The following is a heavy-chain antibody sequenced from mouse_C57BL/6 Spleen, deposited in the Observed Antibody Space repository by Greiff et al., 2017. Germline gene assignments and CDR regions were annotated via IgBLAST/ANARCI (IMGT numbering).Heavy chain of an antibody. Sequence: VQLQQSGAELVRPGASVKLSCTASGFNIKDDYMHWVKQRPEQGLEWIGWIDPENGDTEYASKFQGKATITADPSSNTAYLQLSSLTSEDTAVYYCTTSIYYGYDVYWGQGTTLTVSS. CDR2: IDPENGDT. D-gene: IGHD2-2*01. J-gene: IGHJ2*01. CDR3: TTSIYYGYDVY. V-gene: IGHV14-4*01. CDR1: GFNIKDDY.